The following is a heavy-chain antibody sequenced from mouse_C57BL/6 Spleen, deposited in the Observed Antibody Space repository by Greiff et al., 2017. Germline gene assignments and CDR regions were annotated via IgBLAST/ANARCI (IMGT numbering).Heavy chain of an antibody. J-gene: IGHJ2*01. V-gene: IGHV1-61*01. CDR3: ARGLRLQGGYFGG. D-gene: IGHD3-2*02. Sequence: VQLQQPGAELVRPGSSVKLSCKASGYTFTSYWMDWVKQRPGQGLEWIGNIYPSDSETHYNQKFKDKATLTVDKSSSTAYMQLSSLTSEDSAVYYCARGLRLQGGYFGGWGNGTTLAVSS. CDR1: GYTFTSYW. CDR2: IYPSDSET.